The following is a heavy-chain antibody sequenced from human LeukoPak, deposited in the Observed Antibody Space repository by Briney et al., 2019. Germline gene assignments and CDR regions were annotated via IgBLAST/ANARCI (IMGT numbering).Heavy chain of an antibody. D-gene: IGHD6-13*01. Sequence: PGRSLRLSCAASGFTFSSYAMQWVRQAPGKGLEWVAVISYDGSNKYYADSVKGRFTISRDNSKNTLYLQMNSLRAEDTAVYYCARDRYSSSWYYFDYWGQGTLVTVS. CDR1: GFTFSSYA. CDR2: ISYDGSNK. V-gene: IGHV3-30-3*01. J-gene: IGHJ4*02. CDR3: ARDRYSSSWYYFDY.